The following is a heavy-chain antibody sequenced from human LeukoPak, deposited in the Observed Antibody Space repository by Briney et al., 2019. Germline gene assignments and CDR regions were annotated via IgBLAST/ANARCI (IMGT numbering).Heavy chain of an antibody. CDR2: ISWNSGSI. Sequence: PGGSLRLSCAASGFTFDDYAMHWVRQAPGKGLEWVSGISWNSGSIGYADSVKGRFTISRDNAKNSLYLQMNSLRAEDTTLYYCAKDSLEVLGPRSSFHYWGQGTLVTVSS. V-gene: IGHV3-9*01. CDR1: GFTFDDYA. CDR3: AKDSLEVLGPRSSFHY. J-gene: IGHJ4*02. D-gene: IGHD3-16*02.